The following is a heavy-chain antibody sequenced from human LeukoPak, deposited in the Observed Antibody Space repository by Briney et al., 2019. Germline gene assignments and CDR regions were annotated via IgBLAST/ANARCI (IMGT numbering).Heavy chain of an antibody. Sequence: SETLSLTCTVSGGSISGYHWNWIRQSPGKGLEWIANIFYTGNADYNPSLKSRVTISVDTSKNQFSLKLSSVTAADTAVYYCARGRGGSTLEDYWGQGTLVTVSS. J-gene: IGHJ4*02. CDR3: ARGRGGSTLEDY. D-gene: IGHD3-16*01. V-gene: IGHV4-59*01. CDR1: GGSISGYH. CDR2: IFYTGNA.